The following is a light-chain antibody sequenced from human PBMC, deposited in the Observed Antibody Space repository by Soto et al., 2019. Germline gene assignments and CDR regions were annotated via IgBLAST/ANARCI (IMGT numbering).Light chain of an antibody. J-gene: IGLJ1*01. CDR2: DVN. Sequence: QAVVTQPPSVSGSPGQSVTISCLGTSGDVARYDYVSWYQQHPGKAPKLLIYDVNKRPSGVPDRFSGSKSGNTASLTISGLQAEDEADYYCCAYAGSNNFVFGSGTKVTVL. V-gene: IGLV2-11*01. CDR1: SGDVARYDY. CDR3: CAYAGSNNFV.